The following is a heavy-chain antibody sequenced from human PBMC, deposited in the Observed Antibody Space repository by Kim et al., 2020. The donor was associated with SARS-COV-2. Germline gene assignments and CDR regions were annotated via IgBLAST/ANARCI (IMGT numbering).Heavy chain of an antibody. V-gene: IGHV4-59*01. Sequence: SETLSLTCTVSGGSISSYYWSWIRQPPGKGLEWIGYIYYSGSTNYNPSLKSRVTISVDTSKNQFSLKLSSVTAADTAVYYCARVFSAELFDYWGQGTLVTVSS. D-gene: IGHD1-26*01. CDR3: ARVFSAELFDY. J-gene: IGHJ4*02. CDR2: IYYSGST. CDR1: GGSISSYY.